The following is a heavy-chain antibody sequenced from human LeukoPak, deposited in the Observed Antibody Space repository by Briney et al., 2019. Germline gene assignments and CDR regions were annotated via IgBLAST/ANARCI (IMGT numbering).Heavy chain of an antibody. J-gene: IGHJ4*02. V-gene: IGHV4-39*01. D-gene: IGHD1-26*01. CDR3: ASAGSYSVDY. Sequence: SETLSLTCTVSGGSLSSSSYYWGWIRQPPGKGLEWIGSTYYRGSSYYNPSLKSRVTISVDTSKNQFSLKLSSVTAADTAVYYCASAGSYSVDYWGQGTLVTVSS. CDR2: TYYRGSS. CDR1: GGSLSSSSYY.